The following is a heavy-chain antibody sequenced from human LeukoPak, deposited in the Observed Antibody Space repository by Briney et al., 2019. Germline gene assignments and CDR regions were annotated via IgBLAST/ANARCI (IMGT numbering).Heavy chain of an antibody. CDR3: ARAVDSSGFSCFQH. V-gene: IGHV4-38-2*02. J-gene: IGHJ1*01. D-gene: IGHD3-22*01. Sequence: YPSETLSLTCTVSGHSIINSYYWGWIRQPPGKGLEWIGSIYHTGATYYNPSLKSRVTISVDTSKNQFSLKLNSVTAADTAVYYCARAVDSSGFSCFQHWGQGTLATVSS. CDR1: GHSIINSYY. CDR2: IYHTGAT.